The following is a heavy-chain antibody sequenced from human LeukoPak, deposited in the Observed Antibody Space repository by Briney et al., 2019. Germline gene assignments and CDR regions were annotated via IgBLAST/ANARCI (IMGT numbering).Heavy chain of an antibody. D-gene: IGHD3-9*01. V-gene: IGHV4-30-2*01. CDR1: GGSISSGGYS. CDR3: AISTRGADWLYGGYYGMDV. J-gene: IGHJ6*02. CDR2: IYHSGST. Sequence: PSQTLSLTCAVSGGSISSGGYSWSWIRQPPGKGLEWIGYIYHSGSTYYNPSLKSRVTISVDTSKNQFSLKLSSVTAADTAVYYCAISTRGADWLYGGYYGMDVWGQGTTVTVSS.